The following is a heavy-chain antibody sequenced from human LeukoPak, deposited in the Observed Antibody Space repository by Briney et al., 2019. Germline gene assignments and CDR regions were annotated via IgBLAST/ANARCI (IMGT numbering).Heavy chain of an antibody. Sequence: GGFLRLSCAASGFTVSSSYMSWVRQAPGRGLEWVSVIYSGGITYYADSVKGRFTISRDNSKNTLYLQMNSLSAEDTAVYYCAREDIVATIDYWGQGTLVTVSS. CDR2: IYSGGIT. V-gene: IGHV3-66*01. D-gene: IGHD5-12*01. CDR3: AREDIVATIDY. CDR1: GFTVSSSY. J-gene: IGHJ4*02.